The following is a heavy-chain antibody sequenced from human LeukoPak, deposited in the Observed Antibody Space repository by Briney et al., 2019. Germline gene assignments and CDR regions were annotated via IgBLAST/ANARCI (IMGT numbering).Heavy chain of an antibody. CDR1: GGSISSSSYY. V-gene: IGHV4-39*01. D-gene: IGHD3-22*01. J-gene: IGHJ2*01. CDR3: ARGITMIVVVIHDWYFDL. Sequence: SETLSLTCTVSGGSISSSSYYWGWIRQPPGKGLEWIGRIYYSGSTSYNPSLKSRVTISVDTSKNQFSLKLSSVTAADTAVYYCARGITMIVVVIHDWYFDLWGRGTLVTVSS. CDR2: IYYSGST.